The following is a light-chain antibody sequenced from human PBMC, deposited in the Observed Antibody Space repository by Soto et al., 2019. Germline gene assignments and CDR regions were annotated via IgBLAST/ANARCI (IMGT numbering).Light chain of an antibody. CDR2: ASS. V-gene: IGKV1-9*01. CDR3: QQLNGYPIT. J-gene: IGKJ5*01. CDR1: QGTTSY. Sequence: IQLTQSPSSLSASVGDRVTITCRASQGTTSYLAWYQHKPGKAPKLLIYASSTLQSGVPSRFSGSGSGTDFTLTICSLQPEDFATYYCQQLNGYPITFRQGTRLEI.